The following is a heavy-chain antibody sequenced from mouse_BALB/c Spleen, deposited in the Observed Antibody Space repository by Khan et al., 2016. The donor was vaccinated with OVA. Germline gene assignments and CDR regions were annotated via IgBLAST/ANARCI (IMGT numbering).Heavy chain of an antibody. Sequence: EVQLQQSGAELVKPAASLKLSCTASGYNIKDIYIHWVKQRPEKGLERIRRTDPANGNTKYDPKFQGKATITADTSSNTAYLQLSSLTSEATAVYYCRISTINAWGQGTTLTVSS. J-gene: IGHJ2*01. CDR3: RISTINA. CDR2: TDPANGNT. V-gene: IGHV14-3*02. CDR1: GYNIKDIY.